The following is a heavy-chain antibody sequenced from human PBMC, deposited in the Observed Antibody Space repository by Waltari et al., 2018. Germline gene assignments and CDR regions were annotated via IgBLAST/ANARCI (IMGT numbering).Heavy chain of an antibody. V-gene: IGHV4-34*01. Sequence: QVQLQQWGAGLLKPSETLSLTCAVYGGSFSGYYWSWIRQPPGKGLEWIGEINHSGSTNYNPSLKSRVTISVDTSKNQFSLKLSSVTAADTAVYYCAGDRYGTAAGTNDYWGQGTLVTVSS. CDR3: AGDRYGTAAGTNDY. CDR1: GGSFSGYY. J-gene: IGHJ4*02. CDR2: INHSGST. D-gene: IGHD6-13*01.